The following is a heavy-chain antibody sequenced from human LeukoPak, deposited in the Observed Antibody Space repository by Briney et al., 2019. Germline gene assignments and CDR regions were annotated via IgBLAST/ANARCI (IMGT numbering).Heavy chain of an antibody. V-gene: IGHV3-30-3*01. CDR3: AREAGGYSPPLSYGMDV. Sequence: PGRSLRLSCAASGFTFSSYAMHWVRQAPGKGLEWVAVISYDGSNKYYADSVKGRFTISRDNSKNMLYLQMNSLRAEDTAVYYCAREAGGYSPPLSYGMDVWGQGTTVTVSS. CDR2: ISYDGSNK. D-gene: IGHD5-18*01. J-gene: IGHJ6*02. CDR1: GFTFSSYA.